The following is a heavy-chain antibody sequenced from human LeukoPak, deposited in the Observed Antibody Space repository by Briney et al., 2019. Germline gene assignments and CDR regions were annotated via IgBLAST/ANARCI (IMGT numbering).Heavy chain of an antibody. CDR3: ARGAPGPTTHFDY. CDR1: GFTFSSYS. J-gene: IGHJ4*02. CDR2: ISSSSSYI. Sequence: GGSLRLSCAASGFTFSSYSMNWVRQAPGKGLEWVSSISSSSSYIYYADSVKGRFTISRDNAKNSLYLQMNSLRAEDMALYYCARGAPGPTTHFDYWGQGTLVTVFS. V-gene: IGHV3-21*04. D-gene: IGHD1-26*01.